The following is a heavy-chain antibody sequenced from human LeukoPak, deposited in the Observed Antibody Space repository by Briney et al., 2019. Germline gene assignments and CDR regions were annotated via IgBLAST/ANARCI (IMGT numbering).Heavy chain of an antibody. D-gene: IGHD2-2*01. CDR1: GGSISSGGYY. J-gene: IGHJ6*03. V-gene: IGHV4-31*03. CDR3: AGGRRTRSQLSHMDV. CDR2: IYYSGST. Sequence: SETLSLTCTVSGGSISSGGYYWSWIRQHPGKGLEWIGYIYYSGSTYYNPSLKSRVTISVDTSKNQFSLKLSSVTAADTAVYYCAGGRRTRSQLSHMDVWGKGTTVTVSS.